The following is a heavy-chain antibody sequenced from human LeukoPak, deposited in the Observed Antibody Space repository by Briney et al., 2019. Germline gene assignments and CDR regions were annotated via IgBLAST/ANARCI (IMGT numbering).Heavy chain of an antibody. CDR1: GYSISSGYY. CDR3: ARDGGGFSRSWYNWFEP. CDR2: IYHSGST. D-gene: IGHD6-13*01. Sequence: SETLSLTCTVSGYSISSGYYWGWIRQPPGKGLEWIGSIYHSGSTYYNPSLKSRITISVDTSKNQFSLKMSSVTAADTAFYYCARDGGGFSRSWYNWFEPWGQGTLVTVSS. J-gene: IGHJ5*02. V-gene: IGHV4-38-2*02.